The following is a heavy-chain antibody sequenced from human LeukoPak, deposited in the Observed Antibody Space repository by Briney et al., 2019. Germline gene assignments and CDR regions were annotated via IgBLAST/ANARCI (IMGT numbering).Heavy chain of an antibody. CDR1: GVTFSSYG. J-gene: IGHJ4*02. V-gene: IGHV3-33*01. D-gene: IGHD6-19*01. Sequence: PGRSLRLSCAASGVTFSSYGILWVRQAPGKGLEWVAVIWYDGSNKYYADSVKGRFTISRDQSKNTVYLQMNSLRADDTAVYYCARLGSGWAIDYWGQGTLVTVSS. CDR2: IWYDGSNK. CDR3: ARLGSGWAIDY.